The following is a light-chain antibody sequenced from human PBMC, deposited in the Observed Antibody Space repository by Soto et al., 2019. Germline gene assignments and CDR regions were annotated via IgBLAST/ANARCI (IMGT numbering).Light chain of an antibody. V-gene: IGKV3-20*01. CDR2: GAS. CDR1: QSVSSDY. J-gene: IGKJ3*01. CDR3: QHYDNTPPSVT. Sequence: IVLTQSPGTLSLSPGERATLSCRASQSVSSDYLVWYQQKPGLPPRLLIYGASRRATGIPDRFSGSGSGTDFILTISRLEPEDFAVYYCQHYDNTPPSVTFGPGTKVDIK.